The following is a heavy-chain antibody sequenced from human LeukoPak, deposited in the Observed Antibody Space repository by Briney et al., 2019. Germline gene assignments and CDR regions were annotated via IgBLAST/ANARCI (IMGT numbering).Heavy chain of an antibody. J-gene: IGHJ5*02. CDR1: GGSISSYY. D-gene: IGHD3-22*01. Sequence: KPSETLSLTCTVSGGSISSYYWSWIRQPPGKGLEWIGYIYYSGSTNYNPSLKSRVTISVDTSKNQFSLKLSSVTAADKAVYYCARAAVYYYDSSGYPTGWFDPWGQGTLVTVSS. CDR2: IYYSGST. CDR3: ARAAVYYYDSSGYPTGWFDP. V-gene: IGHV4-59*01.